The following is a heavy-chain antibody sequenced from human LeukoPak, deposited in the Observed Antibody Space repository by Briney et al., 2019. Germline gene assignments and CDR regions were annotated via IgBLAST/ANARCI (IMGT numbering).Heavy chain of an antibody. Sequence: GESLKISCQVSGYTFTSSWIGWLRQMPGEGLEWMGIIYPADSDTRYKTSFEGQVTISADKSISTAYLQWSSLKASYTAMYYCARRYCSGGTCYFDYWGQGTLVTVSS. J-gene: IGHJ4*02. V-gene: IGHV5-51*01. CDR2: IYPADSDT. CDR3: ARRYCSGGTCYFDY. CDR1: GYTFTSSW. D-gene: IGHD2-15*01.